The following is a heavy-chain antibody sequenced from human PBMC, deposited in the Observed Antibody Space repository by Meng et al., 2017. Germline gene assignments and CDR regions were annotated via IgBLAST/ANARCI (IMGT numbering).Heavy chain of an antibody. D-gene: IGHD2-2*01. J-gene: IGHJ4*02. CDR1: VYSISVYYW. CDR3: ARAQLSRLFDS. CDR2: VTHSGST. Sequence: PSETRDLAWPSSVYSISVYYWWICIRLPPGKGLCWIGEVTHSGSTYYNPSLQSRVTISVDLYNNLFSLRLFSVTAADTAVYFCARAQLSRLFDSWGQGTLVTVFS. V-gene: IGHV4-4*02.